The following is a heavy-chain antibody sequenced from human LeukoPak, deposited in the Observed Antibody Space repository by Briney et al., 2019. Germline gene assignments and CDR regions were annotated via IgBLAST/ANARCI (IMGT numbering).Heavy chain of an antibody. Sequence: GGSLRLSCAASGFTFSSYAMSWVRQAPGKELEWVSAISGSGGSTYYADSVKGRFTISRDNSKNTLYLQMNSLRAEDTAVYYCATDLDSSYYYYYMDVWGKGTTVTVSS. CDR1: GFTFSSYA. CDR3: ATDLDSSYYYYYMDV. V-gene: IGHV3-23*01. D-gene: IGHD2/OR15-2a*01. CDR2: ISGSGGST. J-gene: IGHJ6*03.